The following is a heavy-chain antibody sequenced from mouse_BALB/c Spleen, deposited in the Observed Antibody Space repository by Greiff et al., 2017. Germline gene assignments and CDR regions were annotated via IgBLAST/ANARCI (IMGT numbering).Heavy chain of an antibody. CDR3: ARSYDYDAYAMDY. D-gene: IGHD2-4*01. CDR2: ISYSGST. V-gene: IGHV3-2*02. J-gene: IGHJ4*01. Sequence: VQLKESGPGLVKPSQSLSLTCTVTGYSITSDYAWNWIRQFPGNKLEWMGYISYSGSTSYNPSLKSRISITRDTSKNQFFLQLNSVTTEDTATYYCARSYDYDAYAMDYWGQGTSVTVSS. CDR1: GYSITSDYA.